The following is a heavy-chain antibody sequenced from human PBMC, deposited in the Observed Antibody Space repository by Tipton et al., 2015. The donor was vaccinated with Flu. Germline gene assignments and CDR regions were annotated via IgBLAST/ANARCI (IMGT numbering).Heavy chain of an antibody. CDR1: GGSISTYY. Sequence: GLVKPSETLSLTCTVSGGSISTYYWSWIRQPPGKGLEWIGYIYYSGSTNYNPSLKSRVTISVDTSKNQFSLKLSSVTAADTAVYYCARDDGDYGSESYHYYYGMDVWGQGTTVTVSS. V-gene: IGHV4-59*01. CDR2: IYYSGST. J-gene: IGHJ6*02. D-gene: IGHD3-10*01. CDR3: ARDDGDYGSESYHYYYGMDV.